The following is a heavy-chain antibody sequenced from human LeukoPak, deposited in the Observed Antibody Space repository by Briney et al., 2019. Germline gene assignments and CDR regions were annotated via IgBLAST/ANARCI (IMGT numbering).Heavy chain of an antibody. J-gene: IGHJ4*02. V-gene: IGHV4-30-2*01. Sequence: SQTLSLTCTVSGGSISSGGYYWSWLRQPPGKGLEWIGYIYHSGSTYYNPSLKSRVTISVNRSKNQFSLKLSSVTAADTAVYYCARSGAAAGLYYFDYWGQGTLVTVSS. CDR3: ARSGAAAGLYYFDY. CDR2: IYHSGST. D-gene: IGHD6-13*01. CDR1: GGSISSGGYY.